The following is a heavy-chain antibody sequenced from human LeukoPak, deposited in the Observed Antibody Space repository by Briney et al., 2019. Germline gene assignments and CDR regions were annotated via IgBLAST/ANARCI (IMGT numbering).Heavy chain of an antibody. J-gene: IGHJ4*02. CDR3: ARSRYYYDSSGYYFY. Sequence: ASVKVSCKASGYTFTGYYMHWVRQAPGQGLEWMGWINPNSGGTNYAQKFQGRVTMTRDTSISTAYMELSRLRSDDTAVYYCARSRYYYDSSGYYFYWGQGTLVTVSS. D-gene: IGHD3-22*01. V-gene: IGHV1-2*02. CDR1: GYTFTGYY. CDR2: INPNSGGT.